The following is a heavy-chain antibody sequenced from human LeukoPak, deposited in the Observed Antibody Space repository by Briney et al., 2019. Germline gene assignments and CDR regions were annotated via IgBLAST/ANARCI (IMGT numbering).Heavy chain of an antibody. CDR2: INDSGST. V-gene: IGHV4-39*07. CDR3: ASGVADHYYYYMDV. CDR1: GASILSNSYY. Sequence: SETLSLTCTVSGASILSNSYYWGWIRQPPGKGLEWIGSINDSGSTYYSPSLKSRVTISADTSKSQFSLKLSSVTAADTAVYYCASGVADHYYYYMDVWGKGTTVTISS. J-gene: IGHJ6*03. D-gene: IGHD2-15*01.